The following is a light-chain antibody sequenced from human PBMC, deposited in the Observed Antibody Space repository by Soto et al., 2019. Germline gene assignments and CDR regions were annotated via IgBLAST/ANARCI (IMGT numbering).Light chain of an antibody. CDR1: QSVRSY. V-gene: IGKV1-39*01. CDR3: QQSYSTPWT. Sequence: DIQMTQSPSSLSASIRDRVTITCRASQSVRSYLNWYQQKPGKAPNLLIYAASSLQSGVPSRFSGSGSETDFTLTISSLQPEDSATYYCQQSYSTPWTFGQGTKVELK. J-gene: IGKJ1*01. CDR2: AAS.